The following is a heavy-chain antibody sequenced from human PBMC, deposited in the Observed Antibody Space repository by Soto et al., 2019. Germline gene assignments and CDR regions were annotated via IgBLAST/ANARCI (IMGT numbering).Heavy chain of an antibody. CDR2: IYSGVTT. Sequence: EVQLVESGGGLIQPGGSLRLSCAASGFTVSNNYMSWVRQAPGKGLEWVSFIYSGVTTYYADSVKGRFTISSDSSKNTLYLQRNGPRAEDTAVYFCARAPPNTAVAGTAFDYWGQGTLVTVSS. D-gene: IGHD6-19*01. CDR1: GFTVSNNY. V-gene: IGHV3-53*01. J-gene: IGHJ4*02. CDR3: ARAPPNTAVAGTAFDY.